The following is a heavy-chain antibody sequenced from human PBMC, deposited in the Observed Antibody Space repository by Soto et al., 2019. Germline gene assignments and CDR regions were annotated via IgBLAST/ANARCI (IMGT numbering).Heavy chain of an antibody. V-gene: IGHV4-30-2*01. Sequence: SETLSLTCAVSGGSISSGGYSWSWIRQPPGKGLEWIGYIYHSGSTYYNPSLKSRVTISVDRSKNQFSLKLSSVTAADTAVYYCEVAARPYGMDVWGQGTTVTVSS. CDR2: IYHSGST. CDR3: EVAARPYGMDV. J-gene: IGHJ6*02. D-gene: IGHD6-6*01. CDR1: GGSISSGGYS.